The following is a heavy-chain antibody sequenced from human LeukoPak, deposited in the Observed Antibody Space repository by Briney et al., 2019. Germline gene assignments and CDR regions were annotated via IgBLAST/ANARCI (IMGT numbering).Heavy chain of an antibody. CDR2: INGNSGAT. CDR3: VRDFDWGPDY. Sequence: ASVKVSCKASGFTFTDHYMHWVRQAPGQGLEWMGWINGNSGATFYAQKFQDRITVTRDTSISTMYLELNRLTTDDTAVYYCVRDFDWGPDYWGQGTLVAVSS. J-gene: IGHJ4*02. V-gene: IGHV1-2*02. CDR1: GFTFTDHY. D-gene: IGHD3-9*01.